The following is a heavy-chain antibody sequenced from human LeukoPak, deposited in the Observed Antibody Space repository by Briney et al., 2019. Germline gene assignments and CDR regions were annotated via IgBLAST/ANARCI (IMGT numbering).Heavy chain of an antibody. Sequence: PGGSLRLSCAASGFTFSSYAMSWVRQAPGKGLEWVSAISGSGGSTYYADSVKGRFTISRDNAKNSLYLQMNSLRAEDTAVYYCARDPQQWLVRMNYFDYWGQGTLVTVSS. CDR1: GFTFSSYA. J-gene: IGHJ4*02. CDR3: ARDPQQWLVRMNYFDY. CDR2: ISGSGGST. V-gene: IGHV3-23*01. D-gene: IGHD6-19*01.